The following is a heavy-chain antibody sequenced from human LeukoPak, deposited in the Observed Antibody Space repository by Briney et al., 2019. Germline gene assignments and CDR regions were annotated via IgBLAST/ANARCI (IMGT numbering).Heavy chain of an antibody. Sequence: GGSLRLSCAASAGFTFSDYWMNSVRQAPGKGLEWAAIISQDGREKLYVDSVKGRFTISRDNAKSSLYLQINSLRAEDTAVYYCVGGIGWQPDYWGQGTLVTVSS. CDR1: AGFTFSDYW. CDR2: ISQDGREK. V-gene: IGHV3-7*03. D-gene: IGHD6-19*01. CDR3: VGGIGWQPDY. J-gene: IGHJ4*02.